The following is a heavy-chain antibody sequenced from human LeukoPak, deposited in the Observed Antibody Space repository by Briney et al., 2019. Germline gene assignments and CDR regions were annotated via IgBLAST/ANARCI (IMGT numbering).Heavy chain of an antibody. CDR2: IHYSGRT. V-gene: IGHV4-39*01. D-gene: IGHD6-19*01. CDR3: ARRRSSGHFDY. J-gene: IGHJ4*02. Sequence: SETLSLTCTVSGGSISSSSYYWGWIRQPPGKGLEWIGNIHYSGRTYYNSSLKSRVTISVDTSKNQFSLKLSSVTAADTAVYCCARRRSSGHFDYWGQGTLVTVSS. CDR1: GGSISSSSYY.